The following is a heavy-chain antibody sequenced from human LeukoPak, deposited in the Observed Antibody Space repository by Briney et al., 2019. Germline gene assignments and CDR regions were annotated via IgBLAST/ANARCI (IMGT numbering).Heavy chain of an antibody. D-gene: IGHD6-13*01. V-gene: IGHV3-33*01. CDR1: GFTFSSYG. CDR3: ARDLGSYSSSWYGAYYYGMDV. J-gene: IGHJ6*04. CDR2: IWYDGSNK. Sequence: GGSLRLSRAASGFTFSSYGMHWVRQAPGKGLEWVAVIWYDGSNKYYADSVKGRFTISRDNSKNTLYLQMNSLRAEDTAVYYCARDLGSYSSSWYGAYYYGMDVWGKGTTVTVSS.